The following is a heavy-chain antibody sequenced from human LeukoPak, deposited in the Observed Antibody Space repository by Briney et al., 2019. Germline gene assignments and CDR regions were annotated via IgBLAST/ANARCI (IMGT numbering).Heavy chain of an antibody. CDR3: AKDYRMGTHYNPRPTF. V-gene: IGHV3-33*06. D-gene: IGHD3-10*01. CDR1: GLTFRDYG. Sequence: HPGRSLRLSCAASGLTFRDYGMHWVRQAPGKGLEWVAVIWYDGSEKYYADSVKGRFTISRDNSKNTLYLQMNSLRAEDTALYYCAKDYRMGTHYNPRPTFWGQGTLVTVSS. CDR2: IWYDGSEK. J-gene: IGHJ4*02.